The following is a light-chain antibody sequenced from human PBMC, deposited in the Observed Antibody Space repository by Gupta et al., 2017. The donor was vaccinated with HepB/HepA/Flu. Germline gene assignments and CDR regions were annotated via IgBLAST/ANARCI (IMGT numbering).Light chain of an antibody. J-gene: IGKJ3*01. Sequence: DIQMTQSPSSLSASVGDRVTLTCRASQKIIKYLSWYQQKPGKAPKLLISAASTLKTGVPSRFIGRGSGTDFTLTISRLQLEDLATYYCQQCESAPYTFGPGTKLEIK. CDR2: AAS. V-gene: IGKV1-39*01. CDR3: QQCESAPYT. CDR1: QKIIKY.